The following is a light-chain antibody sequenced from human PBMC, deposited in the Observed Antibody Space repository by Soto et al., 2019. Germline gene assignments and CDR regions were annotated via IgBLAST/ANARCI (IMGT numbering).Light chain of an antibody. Sequence: DIQMTQSPSSLSASVGDRVTITCRASQSISSYLHWYQQKPGKAPKLLIYAASNLQSGVPSRFSASGSGTDFTLTLNSLQPEDFAVYYCQQRSNWPLITFGQGTRLEIK. V-gene: IGKV1-39*01. J-gene: IGKJ5*01. CDR1: QSISSY. CDR3: QQRSNWPLIT. CDR2: AAS.